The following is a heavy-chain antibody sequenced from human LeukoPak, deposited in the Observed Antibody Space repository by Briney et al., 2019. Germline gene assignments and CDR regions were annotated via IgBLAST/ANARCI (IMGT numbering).Heavy chain of an antibody. J-gene: IGHJ3*02. V-gene: IGHV1-24*01. CDR1: GYTLTELS. Sequence: GASVKVSCKVSGYTLTELSMHWVRQAPGKGLEWMGGFDPEDGETIYAQKFQGRVTMTEDTSTDTAYMELSSLRSEDTAVYYCANLPYYYDSSGYFPHAFDIWAKGQWSPSLQ. D-gene: IGHD3-22*01. CDR3: ANLPYYYDSSGYFPHAFDI. CDR2: FDPEDGET.